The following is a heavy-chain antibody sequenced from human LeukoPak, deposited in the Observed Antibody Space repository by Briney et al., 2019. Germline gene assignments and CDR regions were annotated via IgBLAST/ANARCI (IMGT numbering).Heavy chain of an antibody. D-gene: IGHD4-11*01. CDR1: AVTASTSY. J-gene: IGHJ4*02. CDR3: ARPGYSNLFYY. Sequence: GGSLRLSSADSAVTASTSYMIWVRQAPGQGLEWVSVIYSGGSTHYAESVKGRFTISRDNSKNTVYLQMNSVRAEDTAVYYCARPGYSNLFYYWGQGTLVTVSS. V-gene: IGHV3-53*01. CDR2: IYSGGST.